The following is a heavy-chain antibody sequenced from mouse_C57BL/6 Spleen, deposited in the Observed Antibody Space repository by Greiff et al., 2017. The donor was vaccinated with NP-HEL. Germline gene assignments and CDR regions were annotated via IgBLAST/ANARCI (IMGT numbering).Heavy chain of an antibody. Sequence: DVQLQESGPGLVKPSQSLSLTCSVTGYSITSGYYWNWIRQFLGNKLEWMGYISYDGSNNYNPSLKNRISITRDTSKNQFFLKLNSVTTEDTATYYCARGYYGSLYAMDYWGQGTSVTVSS. CDR1: GYSITSGYY. CDR2: ISYDGSN. J-gene: IGHJ4*01. D-gene: IGHD1-1*01. V-gene: IGHV3-6*01. CDR3: ARGYYGSLYAMDY.